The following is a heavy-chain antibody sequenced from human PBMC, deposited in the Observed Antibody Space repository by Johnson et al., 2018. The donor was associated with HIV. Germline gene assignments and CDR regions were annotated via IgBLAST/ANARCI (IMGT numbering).Heavy chain of an antibody. J-gene: IGHJ3*02. Sequence: QVQLVESGGGVVQPGRSLRLSCAASGFTFSNYPMNWVRQAPGKGLEWVAVISFDGNNKYYADSVKGRFTILRDNSKNTLYLQMNSLRAEDTAVYYCAKVGGLRWQTWGAFDIWGQGTRVTVSS. CDR3: AKVGGLRWQTWGAFDI. V-gene: IGHV3-30-3*01. CDR1: GFTFSNYP. CDR2: ISFDGNNK. D-gene: IGHD4-23*01.